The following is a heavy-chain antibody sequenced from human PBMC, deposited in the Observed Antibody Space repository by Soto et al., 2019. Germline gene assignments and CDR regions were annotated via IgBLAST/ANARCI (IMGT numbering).Heavy chain of an antibody. J-gene: IGHJ5*02. CDR2: TYYRSKWYN. CDR3: AKGALYRSSNWFHP. D-gene: IGHD6-6*01. CDR1: GDSVSSNSAA. V-gene: IGHV6-1*01. Sequence: SQTLSLTCAISGDSVSSNSAAWNWIRQSPSRGLEWLGRTYYRSKWYNDYAVSVKSRITINPDTSKNQFSLQLNSVTPEDTAVYYCAKGALYRSSNWFHPWGQGTLVTVSS.